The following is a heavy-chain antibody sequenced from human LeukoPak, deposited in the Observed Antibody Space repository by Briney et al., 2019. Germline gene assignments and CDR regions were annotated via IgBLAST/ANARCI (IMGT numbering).Heavy chain of an antibody. D-gene: IGHD6-13*01. Sequence: PSETLSLTCTVSGGSISGYYWSWIRQSAGKGLEWIGRIYTTEITHYNPSLKSRVTMSVDTSKNQFSLKLSSVTAADTAVYYCARSSYSRFDYWGQGTLVTVSS. CDR3: ARSSYSRFDY. J-gene: IGHJ4*02. CDR1: GGSISGYY. CDR2: IYTTEIT. V-gene: IGHV4-4*07.